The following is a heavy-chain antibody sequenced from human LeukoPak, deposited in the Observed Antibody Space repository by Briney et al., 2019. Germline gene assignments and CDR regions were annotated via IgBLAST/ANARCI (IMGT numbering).Heavy chain of an antibody. V-gene: IGHV4-38-2*02. D-gene: IGHD2-15*01. Sequence: SETLSLTCTVSGYSISSGYYWSWIRQPPGKGLEWIGYIYYSGSTNYNPSLKSRVTISVDTSKNQFSLKLSSVTAADTAVYYCARPYCSGGSCYSMDVWGKGTTVTVSS. CDR1: GYSISSGYY. CDR3: ARPYCSGGSCYSMDV. CDR2: IYYSGST. J-gene: IGHJ6*03.